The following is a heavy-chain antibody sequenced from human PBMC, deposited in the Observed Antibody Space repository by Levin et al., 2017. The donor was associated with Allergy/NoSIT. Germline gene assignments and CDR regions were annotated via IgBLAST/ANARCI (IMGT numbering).Heavy chain of an antibody. V-gene: IGHV3-49*03. J-gene: IGHJ4*02. D-gene: IGHD3-3*01. CDR3: TGVPRNGYYYPCDF. Sequence: GGSLRLSCAGSGFTFGDFALTWFRQAPGKGLEWVGFITSKRYGGTTQYAASVKGRFTISRDDSKSIAFLQMNSLKTEDTAVYYCTGVPRNGYYYPCDFWGQGTLVTVSS. CDR2: ITSKRYGGTT. CDR1: GFTFGDFA.